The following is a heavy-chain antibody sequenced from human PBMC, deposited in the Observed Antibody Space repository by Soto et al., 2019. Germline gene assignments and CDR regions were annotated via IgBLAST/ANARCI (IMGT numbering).Heavy chain of an antibody. CDR2: IYYSRST. J-gene: IGHJ6*02. CDR1: SGSISSVGNC. V-gene: IGHV4-30-4*01. D-gene: IGHD3-10*01. CDR3: ARGGVSSYYGMGV. Sequence: PQKLSHTCTVSSGSISSVGNCWNWLRQPPRKGLEWIGYIYYSRSTYNNPPLKIRVTISVDTSKKQFHLKLSYVTAADTAVYYCARGGVSSYYGMGVSGHGSPVT.